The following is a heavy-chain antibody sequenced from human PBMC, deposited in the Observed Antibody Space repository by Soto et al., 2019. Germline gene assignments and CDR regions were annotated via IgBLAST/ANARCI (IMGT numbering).Heavy chain of an antibody. CDR2: IYYTGST. J-gene: IGHJ4*02. V-gene: IGHV4-59*08. D-gene: IGHD6-13*01. CDR3: VIHLRVVAAGLFDF. CDR1: GGSISDQY. Sequence: SETLSLTCTVSGGSISDQYWSWIRQPPGKGLEWIGFIYYTGSTSYNPSHNSRVTMSVDTSKNQFSLKLSSVTAADTAVYYCVIHLRVVAAGLFDFWGQGVLVTLSS.